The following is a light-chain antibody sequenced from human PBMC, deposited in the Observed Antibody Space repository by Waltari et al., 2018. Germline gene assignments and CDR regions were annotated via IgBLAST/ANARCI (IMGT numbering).Light chain of an antibody. Sequence: QSALTQPASVSGSPGQSITISCSGTDSDVGAYDFVSWYQQHPGNAPHLIIYEVSNRASGNSNCFSASKSGNTASLTISGLQAEDEADYDGSSYTTSSAPGVFGTGTRVTVL. CDR3: SSYTTSSAPGV. CDR2: EVS. V-gene: IGLV2-14*01. CDR1: DSDVGAYDF. J-gene: IGLJ1*01.